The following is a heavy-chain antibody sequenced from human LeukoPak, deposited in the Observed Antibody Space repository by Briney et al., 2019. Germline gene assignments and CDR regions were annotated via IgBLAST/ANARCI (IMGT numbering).Heavy chain of an antibody. J-gene: IGHJ5*02. CDR2: INPNSGGT. V-gene: IGHV1-2*02. CDR3: ARVGQWLVHDWFDP. Sequence: ASVKVSCKASGYTFTGYYMHWVRQAPGQGLEWMGWINPNSGGTNYAQKFQGRVTMTRDTSISTAYMELSMLRSDDTAVYYCARVGQWLVHDWFDPWGQGTLVTVSS. CDR1: GYTFTGYY. D-gene: IGHD6-19*01.